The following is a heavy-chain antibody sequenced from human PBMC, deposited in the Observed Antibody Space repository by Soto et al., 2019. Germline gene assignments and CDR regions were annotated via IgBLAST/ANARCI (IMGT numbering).Heavy chain of an antibody. CDR1: GYTFTGYY. D-gene: IGHD6-19*01. V-gene: IGHV1-2*02. CDR3: ARGPSIAVAGTYSY. Sequence: ASVKVSCKASGYTFTGYYMHWVRQAPGQGLEWMGWINPNSGGTNYAQKFQGRVTMTRDTSISTAYMELSRLRSDDTAVYYCARGPSIAVAGTYSYWGQGTLVTVSS. J-gene: IGHJ4*02. CDR2: INPNSGGT.